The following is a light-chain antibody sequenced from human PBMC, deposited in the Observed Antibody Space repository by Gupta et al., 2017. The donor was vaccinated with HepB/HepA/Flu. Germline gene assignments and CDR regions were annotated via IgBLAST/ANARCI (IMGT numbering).Light chain of an antibody. V-gene: IGLV1-40*01. J-gene: IGLJ1*01. CDR1: SSNIGAGYD. Sequence: QSVLTQPPSVSGAPGQRVTISCTGTSSNIGAGYDVHWYQQLPGAAPKLLINRNDNRPSGVPDRFSGSKSGTSASLAITGLQAEDEADYYCQSWDSSLSSYVFGGGTRVTVL. CDR2: RND. CDR3: QSWDSSLSSYV.